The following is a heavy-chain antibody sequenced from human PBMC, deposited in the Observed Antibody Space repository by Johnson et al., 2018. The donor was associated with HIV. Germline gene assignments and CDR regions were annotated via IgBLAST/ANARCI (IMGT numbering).Heavy chain of an antibody. Sequence: EVQLVESGGGVVQPGRYLRLSCTASGFTFSNYAIHWVRQAPGKGLEWVSYISSSGDTMYNADSVKGRFTISRDNAKNSLYLQMNSLRAEDTAVYFCARGYSSNFDIWGQGTMVTVSS. CDR2: ISSSGDTM. CDR3: ARGYSSNFDI. V-gene: IGHV3-48*04. J-gene: IGHJ3*02. CDR1: GFTFSNYA. D-gene: IGHD5-12*01.